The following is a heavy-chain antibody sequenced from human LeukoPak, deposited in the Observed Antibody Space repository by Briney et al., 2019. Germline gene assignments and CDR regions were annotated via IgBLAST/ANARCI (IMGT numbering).Heavy chain of an antibody. V-gene: IGHV4-39*01. CDR1: GGSISSRSYD. D-gene: IGHD3-16*01. CDR2: IYYSGST. J-gene: IGHJ1*01. CDR3: ATYYRLGGGYYFQH. Sequence: PSETLSLTCTVSGGSISSRSYDWGWIRQPPGKGLEWIGSIYYSGSTYYSPSLKSRVTISIDTSKTQFSLKLTSVTAADTAVYYCATYYRLGGGYYFQHWGQGTLVTVSS.